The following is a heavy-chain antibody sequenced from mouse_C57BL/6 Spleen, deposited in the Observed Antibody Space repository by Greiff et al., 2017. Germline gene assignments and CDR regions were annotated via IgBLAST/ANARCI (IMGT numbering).Heavy chain of an antibody. CDR2: IYPSDSET. CDR1: GYTFTSYW. J-gene: IGHJ3*01. D-gene: IGHD1-1*01. CDR3: ARAPYYYGSSYGFTY. V-gene: IGHV1-61*01. Sequence: QVQLQQPGAELVRPGSSVKLSCKASGYTFTSYWMDWVTQRPGQGLEWIGNIYPSDSETHYNQKFKDKATLTVDKSYSTAYMQLSSLTSEDSAVYYCARAPYYYGSSYGFTYWGQGTLVTVSA.